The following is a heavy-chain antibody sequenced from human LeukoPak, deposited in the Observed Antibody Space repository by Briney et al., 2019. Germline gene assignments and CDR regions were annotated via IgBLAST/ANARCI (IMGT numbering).Heavy chain of an antibody. D-gene: IGHD1-26*01. CDR1: GFTFSSYS. CDR2: ISSSSSYI. Sequence: GGSLRLSCAASGFTFSSYSMNWVRQAPGKGLEWVSSISSSSSYIYYADSVKGRFTISRDNAKNSLYLQMNSLRAEDTAVYYCAKDGTHGGAFDIWGQGTMVTVSS. V-gene: IGHV3-21*04. CDR3: AKDGTHGGAFDI. J-gene: IGHJ3*02.